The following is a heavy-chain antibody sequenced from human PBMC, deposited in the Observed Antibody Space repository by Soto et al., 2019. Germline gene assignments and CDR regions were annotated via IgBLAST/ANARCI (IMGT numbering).Heavy chain of an antibody. Sequence: QVQLVESGGGVVQPGRSLRLSCAASGFTFSSYGMHWVRQAPGKGLEWVAVIWYDGGNKYYADSVKGRFTISRDNSKNTLYLQMNSLRAEDTAVYYCARKVAVAHYYYYYMDVWGKGTTVTVSS. CDR1: GFTFSSYG. J-gene: IGHJ6*03. CDR3: ARKVAVAHYYYYYMDV. D-gene: IGHD6-19*01. CDR2: IWYDGGNK. V-gene: IGHV3-33*01.